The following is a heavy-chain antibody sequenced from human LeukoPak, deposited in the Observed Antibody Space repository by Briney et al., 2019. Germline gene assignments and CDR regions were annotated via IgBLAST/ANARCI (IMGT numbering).Heavy chain of an antibody. J-gene: IGHJ4*02. CDR2: FYHGGST. CDR1: GYSISTGYY. V-gene: IGHV4-38-2*02. CDR3: ARALGYCSSTSCPRPFDY. Sequence: PSETLSLTCTVSGYSISTGYYWDWIRQPPGKGLEWIGTFYHGGSTYYNPSLKSRVTISVDTSKNQFSLKLSSVTAADTAVYYCARALGYCSSTSCPRPFDYWGQGTLVTVSS. D-gene: IGHD2-2*01.